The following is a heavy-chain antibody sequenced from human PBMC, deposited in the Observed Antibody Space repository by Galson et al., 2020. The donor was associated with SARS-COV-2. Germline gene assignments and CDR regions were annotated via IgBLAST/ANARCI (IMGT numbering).Heavy chain of an antibody. CDR1: AGSIRSGGYY. Sequence: ETSETLSLTCTVTAGSIRSGGYYWSWIRQHPGKGLEWIGYIYYSGSTYYNPSLKSRVTISVDTSKNQFSLKLSSVTAADTAVYYCARVRTTMIVVVITSDAFDIWGQGTMVTVSS. V-gene: IGHV4-31*03. CDR2: IYYSGST. CDR3: ARVRTTMIVVVITSDAFDI. J-gene: IGHJ3*02. D-gene: IGHD3-22*01.